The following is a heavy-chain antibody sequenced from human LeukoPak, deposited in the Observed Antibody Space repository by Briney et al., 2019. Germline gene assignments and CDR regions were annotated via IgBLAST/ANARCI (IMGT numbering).Heavy chain of an antibody. CDR3: ATLTGYSSV. Sequence: GGSLRLSCTASGFTFSSYWMHWVRQAPGKGLVWVSHINTDGSSKNYADSVKGRFTISRDNSKNTLYLQMNSLRAEDTAVYYCATLTGYSSVWGQGTLVTVSS. CDR1: GFTFSSYW. CDR2: INTDGSSK. D-gene: IGHD6-19*01. V-gene: IGHV3-74*01. J-gene: IGHJ4*02.